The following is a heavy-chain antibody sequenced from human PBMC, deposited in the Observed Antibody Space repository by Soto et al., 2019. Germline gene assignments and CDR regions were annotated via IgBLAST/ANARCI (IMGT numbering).Heavy chain of an antibody. CDR2: IWYDGSNK. V-gene: IGHV3-33*01. D-gene: IGHD1-1*01. J-gene: IGHJ4*02. Sequence: QVQLVESGGGVVQPGRSLRLSCAASGFTFSSYGMHWVRQAPGKGLEWVAVIWYDGSNKYYADSVKGRFTISRDNSKNTLYLQMNSLRAEDTAVYYCARDRTITTYYFDYWGQGNLVNVSS. CDR1: GFTFSSYG. CDR3: ARDRTITTYYFDY.